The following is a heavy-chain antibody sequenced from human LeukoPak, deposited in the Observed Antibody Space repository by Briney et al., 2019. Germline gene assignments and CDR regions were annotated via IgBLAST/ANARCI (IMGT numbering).Heavy chain of an antibody. CDR2: INPNSGGT. CDR1: GYTFTGYY. V-gene: IGHV1-2*04. CDR3: ARDPSTSSYYYSSGSQTGWFDP. J-gene: IGHJ5*02. D-gene: IGHD3-10*01. Sequence: ASVKVSCKASGYTFTGYYMHWVRQAPGQGLEWMGWINPNSGGTNYAQKFQGWVTMTRDTSISTAYMELSRLRSDDTAVYYCARDPSTSSYYYSSGSQTGWFDPWGQGTLVTVSS.